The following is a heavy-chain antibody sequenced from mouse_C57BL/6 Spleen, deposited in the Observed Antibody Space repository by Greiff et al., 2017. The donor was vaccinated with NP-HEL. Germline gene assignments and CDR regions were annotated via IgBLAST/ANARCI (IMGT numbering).Heavy chain of an antibody. CDR2: INPGSGGT. Sequence: VKLMESGAELVRPGTSVKVSCKASGYAFTNYLIEWVKQRPGQGLEWIGVINPGSGGTNYNEKFKGKATLTADKSSSTAYMQLSSLTSEDSAVYFCARRYEVYYYAMDYWGQGTSVTVSS. CDR3: ARRYEVYYYAMDY. D-gene: IGHD2-3*01. J-gene: IGHJ4*01. V-gene: IGHV1-54*01. CDR1: GYAFTNYL.